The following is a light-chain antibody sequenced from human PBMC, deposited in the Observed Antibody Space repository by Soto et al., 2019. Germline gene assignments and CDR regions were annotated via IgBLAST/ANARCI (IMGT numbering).Light chain of an antibody. CDR1: SSNIGNNA. CDR3: AAWDDSLNGYV. CDR2: YDD. V-gene: IGLV1-36*01. J-gene: IGLJ1*01. Sequence: QSVLTQPPSVSEAPRQRVTISCSGSSSNIGNNAVNWYQQLPGKAPKLLIYYDDLLPSGVSDRFSGSKSGTSASLAISGLQPEDDADYYCAAWDDSLNGYVFGTGTKLTVL.